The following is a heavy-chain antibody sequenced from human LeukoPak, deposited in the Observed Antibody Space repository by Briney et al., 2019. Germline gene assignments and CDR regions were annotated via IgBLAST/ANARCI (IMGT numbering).Heavy chain of an antibody. J-gene: IGHJ6*03. CDR1: GFTVSSNY. CDR3: ARVVLYFYYMDV. V-gene: IGHV3-53*01. D-gene: IGHD6-6*01. CDR2: IYGDTST. Sequence: GGSLRLSCAASGFTVSSNYMSWVRQVPGQGLEWVSVIYGDTSTYYADSVKGRFTISRDNSKNTLYLQMNGLRAEDTAVYYCARVVLYFYYMDVWGKGTTVTVSS.